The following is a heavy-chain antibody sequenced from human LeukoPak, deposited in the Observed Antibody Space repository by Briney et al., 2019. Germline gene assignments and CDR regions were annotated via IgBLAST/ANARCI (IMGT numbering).Heavy chain of an antibody. D-gene: IGHD3-22*01. CDR2: IYSGGST. CDR1: GFTVSSNY. Sequence: PGGSLRLSCAASGFTVSSNYMSWVRQAPGKGLEWVSVIYSGGSTYYADSMKGRFTISRDNSKNTLYLQMNSLRAEDTAVYYCARGFDSSGYGHFDYWGQGTLVTVSS. V-gene: IGHV3-53*01. CDR3: ARGFDSSGYGHFDY. J-gene: IGHJ4*02.